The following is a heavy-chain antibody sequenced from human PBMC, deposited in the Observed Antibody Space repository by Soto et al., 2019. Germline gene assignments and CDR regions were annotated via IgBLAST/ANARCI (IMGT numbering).Heavy chain of an antibody. Sequence: KDSSKVAGYSITSYCINWVRKKQGKGLEWMGTIDPSDSYTNYSPSFQGHVTISAEKSISTAYLQWSSLKASDTAMYYCASRTVNYYYYVMDVWGQGATVPVSS. D-gene: IGHD4-4*01. CDR1: GYSITSYC. CDR3: ASRTVNYYYYVMDV. CDR2: IDPSDSYT. J-gene: IGHJ6*02. V-gene: IGHV5-10-1*01.